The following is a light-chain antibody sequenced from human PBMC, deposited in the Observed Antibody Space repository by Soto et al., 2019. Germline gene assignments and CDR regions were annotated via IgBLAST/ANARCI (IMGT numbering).Light chain of an antibody. CDR3: SSFTGTSALIL. CDR1: SSDVGGYDY. V-gene: IGLV2-14*01. Sequence: QSVVTQPASVSGSPGQSITISCTGTSSDVGGYDYVSWYQQYPGKAPRLIIYEVSSRPSGVSNRFFGAKSGNTASLTISGLRAEDEGDYFCSSFTGTSALILFGGGTKVAVL. J-gene: IGLJ2*01. CDR2: EVS.